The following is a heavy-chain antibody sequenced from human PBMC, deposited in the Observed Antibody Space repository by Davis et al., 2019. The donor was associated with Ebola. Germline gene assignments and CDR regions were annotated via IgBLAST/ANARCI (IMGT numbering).Heavy chain of an antibody. V-gene: IGHV3-30*18. D-gene: IGHD6-6*01. CDR3: AKDRGIAARGRNGMDV. Sequence: GGSLRLSCAASGFTFSSYGMHWVRQAPGKGLEWVAVISYDGSNKYYADSVKGRFTISRDNSKNTLYLQMNSLRAEDTAVYYCAKDRGIAARGRNGMDVWGQGTTVTVSS. CDR2: ISYDGSNK. CDR1: GFTFSSYG. J-gene: IGHJ6*02.